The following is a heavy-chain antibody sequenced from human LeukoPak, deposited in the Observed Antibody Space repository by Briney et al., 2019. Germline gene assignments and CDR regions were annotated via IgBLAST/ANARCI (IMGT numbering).Heavy chain of an antibody. CDR2: ISSSSSYI. J-gene: IGHJ5*02. V-gene: IGHV3-21*01. CDR1: GFTFSSYS. CDR3: ARVPRIAAINWFDP. D-gene: IGHD6-13*01. Sequence: SGGSLRLSCAASGFTFSSYSMNWVRQAPGKGLEWVSSISSSSSYIYYADSVKGRFTISRDNAKNSLYLQMNSLRAEDTAVYYCARVPRIAAINWFDPWGQGTLVTVSS.